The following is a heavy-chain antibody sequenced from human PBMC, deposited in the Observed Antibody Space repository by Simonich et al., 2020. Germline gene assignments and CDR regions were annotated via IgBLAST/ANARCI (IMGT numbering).Heavy chain of an antibody. V-gene: IGHV4-39*01. CDR2: VDDRGRT. CDR3: ARHAGFAFDI. J-gene: IGHJ3*02. D-gene: IGHD6-13*01. Sequence: QLQLQESGPGLVKPSETLSLTCTVSGGSISSSSYYWGWSRQPPGKGLEWIGSVDDRGRTNSNPSLKSRFPISVDTSKNQFSLKLSSVTAADTAVYYCARHAGFAFDIWGQGTMVTVSS. CDR1: GGSISSSSYY.